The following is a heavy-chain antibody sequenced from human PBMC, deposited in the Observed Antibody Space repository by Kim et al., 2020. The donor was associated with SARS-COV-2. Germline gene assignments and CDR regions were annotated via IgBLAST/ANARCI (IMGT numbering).Heavy chain of an antibody. Sequence: GGSLRLSCAASGFTFSSYGMYWVRQAPGKGLEWVAVIWYDGRIKYYGDSVKGRFTISRDNSKNKLYLQMNSLRAEDTAVYYCARHYYGSESHYSPMVDYWGQGTLVAVSP. D-gene: IGHD3-10*01. CDR2: IWYDGRIK. J-gene: IGHJ4*02. CDR1: GFTFSSYG. V-gene: IGHV3-33*01. CDR3: ARHYYGSESHYSPMVDY.